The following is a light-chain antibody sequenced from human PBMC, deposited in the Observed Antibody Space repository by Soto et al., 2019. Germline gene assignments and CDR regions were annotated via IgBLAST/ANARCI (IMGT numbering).Light chain of an antibody. V-gene: IGKV3-20*01. CDR3: QHYGSSFT. CDR1: QSVSSSY. J-gene: IGKJ3*01. Sequence: EIVLTQSPGTLSLSPGERATLSCRASQSVSSSYLAWYQQKPGQAPRLLIFGASSRATGIPVRFSGSGSGTDVTLTIRTLEPEDVAVYYCQHYGSSFTFCPGTKVDIK. CDR2: GAS.